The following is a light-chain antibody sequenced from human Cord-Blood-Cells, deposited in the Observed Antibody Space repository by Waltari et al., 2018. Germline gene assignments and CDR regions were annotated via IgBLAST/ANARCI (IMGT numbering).Light chain of an antibody. Sequence: DIQMTQSPSSLSASVGDRVTITCQARQDISNYLNWYQQKPGKAPKLLIYDASNLETGVPSRFSVSGSGTEFTFTISSLQPEDIATYYCQQYDNLPPLTFGGGTKVEIK. J-gene: IGKJ4*01. CDR1: QDISNY. CDR3: QQYDNLPPLT. V-gene: IGKV1-33*01. CDR2: DAS.